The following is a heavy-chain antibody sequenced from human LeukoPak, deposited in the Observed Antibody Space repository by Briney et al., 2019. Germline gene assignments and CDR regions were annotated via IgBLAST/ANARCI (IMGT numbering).Heavy chain of an antibody. CDR2: IYYSGTT. V-gene: IGHV4-34*01. D-gene: IGHD3-10*01. CDR1: GGSFSGHY. Sequence: SETLSLTCAVNGGSFSGHYWSWIRQPPGKGLEWIGSIYYSGTTYYNPSLKSRVTISVDTSQNQFSLKLSSVTAADTAVYYCARHKYYYVSGSYYWFDPWGQGTLVTVSS. CDR3: ARHKYYYVSGSYYWFDP. J-gene: IGHJ5*02.